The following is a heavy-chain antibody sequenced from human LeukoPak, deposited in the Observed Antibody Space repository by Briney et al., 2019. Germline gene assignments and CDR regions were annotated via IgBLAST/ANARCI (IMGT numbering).Heavy chain of an antibody. V-gene: IGHV3-7*01. D-gene: IGHD4-11*01. J-gene: IGHJ4*02. Sequence: GGSLRLSCAASEFSFSDFWMGWVRQAPGEGLEWVANINQGGSETYYVDSVKGRFTISRDNAKKSLFLQMNSLRAEDTAVYYCTKGRSNHYWGQGTLVSVST. CDR2: INQGGSET. CDR1: EFSFSDFW. CDR3: TKGRSNHY.